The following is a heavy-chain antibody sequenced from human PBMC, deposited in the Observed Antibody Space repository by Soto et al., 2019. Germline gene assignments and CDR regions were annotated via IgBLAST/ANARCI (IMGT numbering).Heavy chain of an antibody. J-gene: IGHJ3*02. V-gene: IGHV3-11*01. D-gene: IGHD3-16*02. CDR3: ARHYDYIWGSYRYILGAFDI. CDR1: GFTFSDYY. Sequence: PGGSLRLSCAASGFTFSDYYMSWIRQAPGKGLEWVSYISSSGSTIYYADSVKGRFTISRDNAKNSLYLQMNSLRAEDTAVYYFARHYDYIWGSYRYILGAFDIWGQGTMVTVSS. CDR2: ISSSGSTI.